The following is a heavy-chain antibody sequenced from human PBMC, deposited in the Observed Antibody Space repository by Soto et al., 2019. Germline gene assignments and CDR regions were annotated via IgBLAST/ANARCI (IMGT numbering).Heavy chain of an antibody. Sequence: QVQLVESGGGVVQPGRSLRLSCAASGFTFSSYGMHWVRQAPGKGLEWVAVIWYDGSNKYYADSVKGRFTISRDNSKNTLYLQMSSLRAEDTAVYYCARGAAGAFDYWGQGTLVTVSS. J-gene: IGHJ4*02. CDR1: GFTFSSYG. V-gene: IGHV3-33*01. CDR3: ARGAAGAFDY. CDR2: IWYDGSNK. D-gene: IGHD6-13*01.